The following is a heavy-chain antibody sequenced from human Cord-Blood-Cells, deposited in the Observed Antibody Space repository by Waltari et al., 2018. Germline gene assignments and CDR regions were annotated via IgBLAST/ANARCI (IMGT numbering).Heavy chain of an antibody. J-gene: IGHJ2*01. CDR1: GSTFIRSS. V-gene: IGHV3-21*01. Sequence: EVQLVESGGGLVKPGGSLRLSCAASGSTFIRSSLNWVRQAPGKGLEWVSSISSSSSYIYYADSVKGRFTITRDNAKNSLYLQMNSLRAEDTAVYYCARDQPVLRYFDLWGRGTLVTVSS. D-gene: IGHD2-8*01. CDR2: ISSSSSYI. CDR3: ARDQPVLRYFDL.